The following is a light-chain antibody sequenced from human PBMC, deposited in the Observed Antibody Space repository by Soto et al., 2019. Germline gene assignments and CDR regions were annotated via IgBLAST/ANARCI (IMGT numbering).Light chain of an antibody. CDR1: SGHSSYA. Sequence: QLVLTQSPSASASLGASVKLTCTLSSGHSSYAIAWHQQQPEKGPRYLMKLNSDGSHSRGDGFPDRFSGSSSGAERCLTIPGRRCEDEADYSCQTRGTGMVFGGGTKLTVL. CDR3: QTRGTGMV. CDR2: LNSDGSH. V-gene: IGLV4-69*01. J-gene: IGLJ2*01.